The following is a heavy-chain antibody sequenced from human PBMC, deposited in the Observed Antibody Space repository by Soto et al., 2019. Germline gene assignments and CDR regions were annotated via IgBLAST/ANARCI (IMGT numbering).Heavy chain of an antibody. CDR3: ARREQSDYYYMDV. Sequence: EVQLVESGGGLVQPGGSLRLSCAGSGFTFSNYALDWVRQAPGKVLEYVSGISSNGVGTYYANSVKDRFTISRDNSKNTLYLQTGSLRAEDMAVYYCARREQSDYYYMDVRGKGTSVTVSS. CDR2: ISSNGVGT. D-gene: IGHD6-19*01. CDR1: GFTFSNYA. V-gene: IGHV3-64*01. J-gene: IGHJ6*03.